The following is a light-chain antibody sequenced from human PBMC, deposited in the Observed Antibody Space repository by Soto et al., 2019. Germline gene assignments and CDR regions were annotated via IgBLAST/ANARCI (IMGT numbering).Light chain of an antibody. V-gene: IGKV3-15*01. CDR3: QQYNNWPPYT. CDR1: QSVSSN. J-gene: IGKJ2*01. Sequence: EIVMTQSPATLSVSPGERATLSCRASQSVSSNLAWYQQKPGQAPRLLIYGASTRATGIPARFSGSGSGTEFTLTIRSLQSEDFALYYCQQYNNWPPYTFGQGTKLAIK. CDR2: GAS.